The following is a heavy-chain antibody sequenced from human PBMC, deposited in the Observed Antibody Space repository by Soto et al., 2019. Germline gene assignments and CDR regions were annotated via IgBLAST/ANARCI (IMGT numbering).Heavy chain of an antibody. D-gene: IGHD3-10*01. Sequence: QVQLVQSGAEVKKPGASVKVSCKASGYTFTSYGITWVRQAPGQGLEWMGWISTYNGHTNYAQKLQGRVTMTTDTSTSTAYMELRSLRSDDTAVYYGAREEVALLWFGKLLSPGYYYGMDVWGQGTTVTVSS. J-gene: IGHJ6*02. CDR3: AREEVALLWFGKLLSPGYYYGMDV. CDR1: GYTFTSYG. CDR2: ISTYNGHT. V-gene: IGHV1-18*01.